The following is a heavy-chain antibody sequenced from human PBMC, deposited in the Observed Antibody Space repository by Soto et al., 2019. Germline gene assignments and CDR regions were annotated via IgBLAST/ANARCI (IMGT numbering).Heavy chain of an antibody. V-gene: IGHV4-59*01. CDR2: IYYRGST. CDR1: GGSMGNYY. CDR3: ATDTPRSGTSNYSYDIVV. Sequence: PSETLSLTCAVSGGSMGNYYWSWIRQPPGKGLEWIGYIYYRGSTNYNPSLKGRVSRSVDTSKNQFSLRLSSVTAADTAVYYCATDTPRSGTSNYSYDIVVRSQGTTVTVPS. J-gene: IGHJ6*02.